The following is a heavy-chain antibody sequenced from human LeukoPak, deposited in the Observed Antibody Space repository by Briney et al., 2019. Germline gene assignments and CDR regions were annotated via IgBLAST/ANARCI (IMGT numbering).Heavy chain of an antibody. J-gene: IGHJ5*01. CDR1: GYSMSSGDY. CDR3: ARALNVRPYNWFDS. Sequence: SETLSLTCTVSGYSMSSGDYWGWIRQPPGKGLEWIGNIYHSGSTYYNPSLMRRVTISVHTSKNQFSLKLSSVTAADTAVYYCARALNVRPYNWFDSWGQGTLVTVSS. CDR2: IYHSGST. V-gene: IGHV4-38-2*02.